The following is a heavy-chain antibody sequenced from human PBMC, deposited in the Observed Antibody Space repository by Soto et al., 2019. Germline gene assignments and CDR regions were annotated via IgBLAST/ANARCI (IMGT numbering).Heavy chain of an antibody. CDR2: ISDDGNNK. CDR1: GFTFSRYP. Sequence: QVQLVESGGGVVQPGRSLRLSCAASGFTFSRYPMHWVRQAPGKGLECVAVISDDGNNKFHADSVKGRFTISRDNSKNTLYLQMIRLAPEDTAVYCCASDGDDSSWGGFDYWGQGTLVTVSS. CDR3: ASDGDDSSWGGFDY. D-gene: IGHD6-13*01. V-gene: IGHV3-30-3*01. J-gene: IGHJ4*02.